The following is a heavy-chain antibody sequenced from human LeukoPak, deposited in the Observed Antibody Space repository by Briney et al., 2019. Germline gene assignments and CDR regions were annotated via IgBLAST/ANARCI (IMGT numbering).Heavy chain of an antibody. CDR1: GGSISSGGYY. V-gene: IGHV4-30-2*01. J-gene: IGHJ4*02. CDR3: ARFYSNVDY. Sequence: PSETLSLTCTVSGGSISSGGYYWSWIRQPPGKGLEWIGYIYHSGSTYYNPSLKSRVTISVDRSKNQFSLKLSSVTAADTAVYYCARFYSNVDYWGQGTLVTVSS. CDR2: IYHSGST. D-gene: IGHD4-11*01.